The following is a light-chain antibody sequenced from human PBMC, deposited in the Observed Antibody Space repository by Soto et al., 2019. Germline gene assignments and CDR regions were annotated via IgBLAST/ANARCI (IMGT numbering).Light chain of an antibody. V-gene: IGLV2-8*01. CDR2: GVT. CDR1: GSDIGAYNF. Sequence: QSALAQPPSASGSPGQSVTISCTGSGSDIGAYNFVSWYQQHPGKAPKLMIFGVTERPSGVPDRFSGSKSGNTASLTASGLQADDEAVYYCYSYAGRNILVFGGGTKVTVL. J-gene: IGLJ3*02. CDR3: YSYAGRNILV.